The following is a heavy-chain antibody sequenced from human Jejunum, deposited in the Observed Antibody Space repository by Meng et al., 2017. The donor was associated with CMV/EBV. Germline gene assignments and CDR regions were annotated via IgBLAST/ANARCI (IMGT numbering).Heavy chain of an antibody. D-gene: IGHD2-21*01. V-gene: IGHV3-74*01. CDR3: ARGMIAAYNYAMDV. CDR1: GFTISTYW. CDR2: INTAGSHT. J-gene: IGHJ6*02. Sequence: SGFTISTYWMHWVRQVPGKGLEWVSRINTAGSHTNYADSVKGRFTISRDNAKSTLYLQMNSLRVEDTAVYYCARGMIAAYNYAMDVWGQGTTVTVSS.